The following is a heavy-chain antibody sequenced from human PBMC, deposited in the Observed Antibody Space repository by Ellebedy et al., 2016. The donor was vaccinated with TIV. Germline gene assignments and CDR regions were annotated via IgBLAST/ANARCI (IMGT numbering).Heavy chain of an antibody. CDR1: GYTFTSYY. J-gene: IGHJ4*02. CDR2: INPSGGST. CDR3: ARAKDIIVLMVYALPDY. Sequence: ASVKVSCXASGYTFTSYYMHWVRQAPEQGLEWMGIINPSGGSTSYAQKFQGRVTMTRDTSTSTVYMELSSLRSEDTAVYYCARAKDIIVLMVYALPDYWGQGTLVTVSS. D-gene: IGHD2-8*01. V-gene: IGHV1-46*01.